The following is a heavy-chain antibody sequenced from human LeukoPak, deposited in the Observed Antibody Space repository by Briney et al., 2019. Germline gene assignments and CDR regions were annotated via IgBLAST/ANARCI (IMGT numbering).Heavy chain of an antibody. CDR3: ARVPKYYQLVRLGDYYYYGMDV. D-gene: IGHD3-16*01. V-gene: IGHV1-8*01. J-gene: IGHJ6*02. Sequence: GASVKVSCKASGYSFTNYGINWVRQASGQGLEWVASINPNSGTSASAQRFQGRVTMTRNTSTTTVYMELSSLTSDDTAVYYCARVPKYYQLVRLGDYYYYGMDVWGQGTTVTVSS. CDR2: INPNSGTS. CDR1: GYSFTNYG.